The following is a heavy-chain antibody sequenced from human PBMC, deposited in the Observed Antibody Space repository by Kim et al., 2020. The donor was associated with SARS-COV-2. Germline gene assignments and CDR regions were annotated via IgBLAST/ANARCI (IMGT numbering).Heavy chain of an antibody. CDR2: ITWDGKGI. J-gene: IGHJ5*01. CDR1: GFIVDDYG. D-gene: IGHD3-9*01. CDR3: ARDAYFDDSGFYGLDS. V-gene: IGHV3-20*01. Sequence: GGSLRLSCTPSGFIVDDYGMSWVRQVPGKGLEWVAGITWDGKGIGYADSVKGRFTISRDSARNFLHLQMDSLRAEDTALYHCARDAYFDDSGFYGLDSWGQGTLVTVSP.